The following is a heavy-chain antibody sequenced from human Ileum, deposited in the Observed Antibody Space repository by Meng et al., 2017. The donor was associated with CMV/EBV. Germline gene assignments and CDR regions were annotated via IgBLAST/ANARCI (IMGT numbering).Heavy chain of an antibody. D-gene: IGHD1-1*01. J-gene: IGHJ4*02. CDR2: IHISGAT. CDR1: GGSSGSGDYY. V-gene: IGHV4-61*02. Sequence: HVYLEEAGPGQGAPWEPLSPHCTVSGGSSGSGDYYWSWIRQPAGKGLEWIGRIHISGATNYNPSLKSRVTMSVDTSKNQFSLKVRSVTAADTAVYYCAREMSRTGFSDYWGQGNLVTVSS. CDR3: AREMSRTGFSDY.